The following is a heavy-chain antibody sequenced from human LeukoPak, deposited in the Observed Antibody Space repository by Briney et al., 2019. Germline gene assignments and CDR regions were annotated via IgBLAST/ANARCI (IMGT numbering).Heavy chain of an antibody. Sequence: SETLSLTCTVSGGSISSSSYYRGWIRQPPGKGLEWIGSIYYSGSTYYNPSLKSRVTISVDTSKNQFSLKLSSVTAADTAVYYCASQPSGRYYYYYYMDVRGKGTTVTVPS. D-gene: IGHD1-26*01. CDR2: IYYSGST. CDR3: ASQPSGRYYYYYYMDV. V-gene: IGHV4-39*07. J-gene: IGHJ6*03. CDR1: GGSISSSSYY.